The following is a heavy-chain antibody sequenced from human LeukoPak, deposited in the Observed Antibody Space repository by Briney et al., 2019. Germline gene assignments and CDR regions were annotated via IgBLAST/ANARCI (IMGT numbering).Heavy chain of an antibody. V-gene: IGHV3-15*01. J-gene: IGHJ4*02. CDR3: ATDLLDY. CDR2: IKSKTDGGTA. Sequence: GGSLRLSCRGSGFTSFTFNNAWMSWVRQTPGKGLEWVGRIKSKTDGGTADYTAPVKGGFSISRDDSRNMVYLQVNSLTTEDTAVYYCATDLLDYWGQGTLVTVSP. CDR1: GFTSFTFNNAW.